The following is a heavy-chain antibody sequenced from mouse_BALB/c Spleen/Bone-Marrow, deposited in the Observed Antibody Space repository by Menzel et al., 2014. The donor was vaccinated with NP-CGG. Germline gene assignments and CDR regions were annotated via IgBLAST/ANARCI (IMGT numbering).Heavy chain of an antibody. CDR1: DSEVXPITY. V-gene: IGHV15-2*02. CDR3: ARLYGNTFDH. CDR2: ILPSIGRT. Sequence: VQLVESGSELRSPGSSVKLSCKDFDSEVXPITYMSWVRQKPGHGFEWIGDILPSIGRTIYGQNFADKATLDADTVSNTAYLELNGLTSEDSAIYYCARLYGNTFDHWGQGTTLTVSS. J-gene: IGHJ2*01. D-gene: IGHD1-1*01.